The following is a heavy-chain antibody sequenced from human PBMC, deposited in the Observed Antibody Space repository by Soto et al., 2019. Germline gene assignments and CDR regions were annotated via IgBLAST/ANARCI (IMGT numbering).Heavy chain of an antibody. D-gene: IGHD3-3*01. CDR1: GFTFSSYG. J-gene: IGHJ6*02. V-gene: IGHV3-30*18. CDR2: ISYDGSNK. Sequence: VGSLRLSCAASGFTFSSYGMHWVRQAPGKGLEWVAVISYDGSNKYYADSVKGRFTISGDNSKNTLYLQMNSLRAEDTAVYYCAKSDVTIFGVMDYYYYYGMDVWGQGTTVTVSS. CDR3: AKSDVTIFGVMDYYYYYGMDV.